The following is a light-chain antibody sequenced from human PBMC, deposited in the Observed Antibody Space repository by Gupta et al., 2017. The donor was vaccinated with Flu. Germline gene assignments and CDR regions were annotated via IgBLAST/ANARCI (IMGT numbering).Light chain of an antibody. Sequence: QSVLTQPPSVSGTPGQGVTISCSGSTPNIGNNPVNWFQQLPGSAPRLLIYANDQRPPGVPDRFSSSKSGTSASLAISGLQSEDEADYYCTSWDGSLEGHVFGTGTKVSVL. CDR3: TSWDGSLEGHV. CDR1: TPNIGNNP. V-gene: IGLV1-44*01. CDR2: AND. J-gene: IGLJ1*01.